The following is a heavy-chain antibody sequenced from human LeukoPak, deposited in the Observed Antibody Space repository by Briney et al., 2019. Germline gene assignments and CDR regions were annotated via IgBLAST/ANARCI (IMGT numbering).Heavy chain of an antibody. D-gene: IGHD5-18*01. CDR1: GGTFSSYA. J-gene: IGHJ4*02. CDR2: IIPIFGTA. V-gene: IGHV1-69*01. Sequence: ASVKVSCKASGGTFSSYAISWVRQAPGQGLEWMGGIIPIFGTANYAQKFQGRVTITADESTSTAYLQWSSLKASDTAMYYCARQGVGYSNNDYWGQGTLVTVSS. CDR3: ARQGVGYSNNDY.